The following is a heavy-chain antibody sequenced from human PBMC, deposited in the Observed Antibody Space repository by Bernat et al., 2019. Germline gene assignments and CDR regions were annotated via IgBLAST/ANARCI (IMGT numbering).Heavy chain of an antibody. V-gene: IGHV3-30-3*01. CDR3: ARVGARSNTNCYTCYGLEV. J-gene: IGHJ6*02. Sequence: QVQLVESGGGVVQPGRSLRLSCAASGFTLSNYAMHWVRQAPGKGLVWVAAISYDGGDKYYVDSVSGRFTISRDNSKNTLYLQVNSLRTEDTAVYYCARVGARSNTNCYTCYGLEVWGQGTTVTVSS. CDR2: ISYDGGDK. CDR1: GFTLSNYA. D-gene: IGHD2-2*02.